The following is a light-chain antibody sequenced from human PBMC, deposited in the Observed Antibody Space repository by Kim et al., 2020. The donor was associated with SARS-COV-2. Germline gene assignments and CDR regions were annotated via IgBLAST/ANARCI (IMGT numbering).Light chain of an antibody. Sequence: ASVGERVTISCRASQDISNSLAWFQQKPGEVPKCLMYATSSLQSGVPSKFSGSGSGTDFTLTINSLQPEDFATYFCQQYKSYPLTFGGGTKVDIK. CDR1: QDISNS. J-gene: IGKJ4*01. V-gene: IGKV1-16*02. CDR2: ATS. CDR3: QQYKSYPLT.